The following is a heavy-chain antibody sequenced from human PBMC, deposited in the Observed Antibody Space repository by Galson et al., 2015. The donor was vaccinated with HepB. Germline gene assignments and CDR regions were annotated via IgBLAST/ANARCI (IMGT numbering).Heavy chain of an antibody. V-gene: IGHV1-18*01. CDR2: ISAYNRKT. Sequence: SVKVSCKASGYTFSSYSITWVRQDPGQGLEWMGWISAYNRKTNYAQKIQGRVTMTTDRFTSTAYVELRSLRSDDTAVYYCARGALVLGVAATQNNWFDPWGQGTLVTVSS. D-gene: IGHD2-15*01. CDR3: ARGALVLGVAATQNNWFDP. J-gene: IGHJ5*02. CDR1: GYTFSSYS.